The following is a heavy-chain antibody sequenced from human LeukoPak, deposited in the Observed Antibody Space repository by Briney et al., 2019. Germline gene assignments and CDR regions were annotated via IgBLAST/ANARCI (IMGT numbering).Heavy chain of an antibody. CDR1: VGSCNSYA. V-gene: IGHV1-69*06. CDR2: IIPIFGTV. J-gene: IGHJ2*01. Sequence: ASVKVSCKASVGSCNSYAISWVRQAPGQGLEWMGGIIPIFGTVNYAQKFQGRVTITADKSTNTAYMELSSLRSEDTAVYYCARSQPLAYFDLWGRGTLVTVSS. CDR3: ARSQPLAYFDL.